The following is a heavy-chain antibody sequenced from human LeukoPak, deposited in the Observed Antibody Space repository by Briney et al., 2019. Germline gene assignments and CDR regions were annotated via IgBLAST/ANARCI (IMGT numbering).Heavy chain of an antibody. CDR2: IYYSGST. CDR3: ARKEDTAMVTHWFDP. V-gene: IGHV4-39*07. J-gene: IGHJ5*02. CDR1: GGSISSSSYY. D-gene: IGHD5-18*01. Sequence: SETLSLTCTVSGGSISSSSYYWGWIHQPPGKGLEWIGSIYYSGSTYYNPSLKSRVTISVDTSKNQFSLKLSSVTAADTAVYYCARKEDTAMVTHWFDPWGQGTLVTVSS.